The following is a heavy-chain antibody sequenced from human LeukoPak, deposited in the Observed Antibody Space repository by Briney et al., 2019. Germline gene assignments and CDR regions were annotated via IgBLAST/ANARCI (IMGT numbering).Heavy chain of an antibody. V-gene: IGHV4-38-2*02. D-gene: IGHD1-1*01. CDR2: SHPSGTT. Sequence: PSETLSLTCVVSGFSISSGYYWGWIRQPPGRGLEWIVNSHPSGTTSYNSSLKSRVAMSIDTSKNQFSLKLVSVTAADTAVYCCAREAERRIVNWGQGTLVTVSS. CDR3: AREAERRIVN. CDR1: GFSISSGYY. J-gene: IGHJ4*02.